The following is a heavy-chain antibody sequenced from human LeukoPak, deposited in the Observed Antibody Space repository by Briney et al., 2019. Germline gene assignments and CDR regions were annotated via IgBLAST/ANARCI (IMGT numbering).Heavy chain of an antibody. CDR3: AKVIAGSPGLDP. J-gene: IGHJ5*02. CDR2: INPNNGGT. V-gene: IGHV1-2*02. Sequence: GASVKVSCKASGYTFTDYYIHWARQAPRQGLEWMGWINPNNGGTNYAERFQGRVTMTRDTSISTVYMEVSRLRSDDTALYYCAKVIAGSPGLDPWGQGTLVTVSP. D-gene: IGHD2-15*01. CDR1: GYTFTDYY.